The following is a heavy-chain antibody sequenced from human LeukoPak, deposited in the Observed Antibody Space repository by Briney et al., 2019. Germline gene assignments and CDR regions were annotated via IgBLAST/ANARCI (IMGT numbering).Heavy chain of an antibody. D-gene: IGHD2-2*01. CDR2: IYYSGST. Sequence: SQTLSLTCTVSGGSISSGGYYWSWIRQRPGKGLEWIGYIYYSGSTNYNPSLKSRVTISVDTSKNQFSLKLSSVTAADTAVYYCARDCSRTSCLDYWGQGTLVTVSS. J-gene: IGHJ4*02. V-gene: IGHV4-31*03. CDR1: GGSISSGGYY. CDR3: ARDCSRTSCLDY.